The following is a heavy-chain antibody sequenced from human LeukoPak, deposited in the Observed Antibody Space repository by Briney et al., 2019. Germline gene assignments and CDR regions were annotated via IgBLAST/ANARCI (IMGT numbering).Heavy chain of an antibody. V-gene: IGHV4-4*07. CDR2: IYTSGST. CDR3: ARDCSAAYYYGSGYNWFDP. Sequence: PSENLSLTCTVSGGSISSYYWSWIRQPAGKGLEWIGRIYTSGSTNYNPSLKSRVTMSVDTSKNQFSLKLSSVTAADTAVYYCARDCSAAYYYGSGYNWFDPWGQGTLVTVSS. CDR1: GGSISSYY. J-gene: IGHJ5*02. D-gene: IGHD3-10*01.